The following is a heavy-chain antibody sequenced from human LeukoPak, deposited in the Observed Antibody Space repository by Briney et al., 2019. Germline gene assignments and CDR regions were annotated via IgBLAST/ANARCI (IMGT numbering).Heavy chain of an antibody. V-gene: IGHV4-59*12. Sequence: PSETLSLTCIVSGGSISSYYWSWIRQPPGKGLEWIGYIYYSGSTNYNHSLKSRVTMSVDTSKNQFSLKLSSVTAADTAVYYCARDSAMGFRDYWGQGTLVTVSS. CDR1: GGSISSYY. CDR3: ARDSAMGFRDY. CDR2: IYYSGST. D-gene: IGHD2-2*01. J-gene: IGHJ4*02.